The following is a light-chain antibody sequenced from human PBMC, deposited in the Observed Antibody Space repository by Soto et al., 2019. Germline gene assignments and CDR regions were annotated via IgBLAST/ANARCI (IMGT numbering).Light chain of an antibody. CDR2: LNSDGSH. V-gene: IGLV4-69*01. CDR1: SGHISYA. J-gene: IGLJ2*01. Sequence: QSVLTQSPSASASPGASVKLTCTLSSGHISYAIAWHQQQPEKGPRYLMKLNSDGSHSKGDGIPDRFSGSSSGAERYLTVPRLQSEDEDDYYCQTWSTGIQVFGGGTKLTVL. CDR3: QTWSTGIQV.